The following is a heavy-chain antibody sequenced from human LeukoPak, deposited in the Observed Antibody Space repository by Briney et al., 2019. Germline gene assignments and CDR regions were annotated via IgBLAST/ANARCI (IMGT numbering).Heavy chain of an antibody. Sequence: ASVKVSCKASGYTFTSYGISWVRQAPGQGLEWMGWISAYNGNTNYAQKLQDRVTMTTDTSTSTAYMELRSLRSDDTAVYYCARKIPAAGTVAFDYWGQGTLVTVSS. CDR3: ARKIPAAGTVAFDY. CDR2: ISAYNGNT. CDR1: GYTFTSYG. J-gene: IGHJ4*02. V-gene: IGHV1-18*01. D-gene: IGHD6-13*01.